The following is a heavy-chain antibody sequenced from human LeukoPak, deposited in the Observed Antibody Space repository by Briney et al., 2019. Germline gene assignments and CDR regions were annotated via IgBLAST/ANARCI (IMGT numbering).Heavy chain of an antibody. J-gene: IGHJ3*01. D-gene: IGHD2-2*01. CDR3: VGPPCLRGGYCSTTS. CDR2: NSSGSEDT. V-gene: IGHV3-11*03. Sequence: GGSLRLSCAASGFTFSAYSMSWIRQAPGKGLECVSYNSSGSEDTLYADSVKGRFTISRDNAKNSLYLQMNSLTAEDTAVYYCVGPPCLRGGYCSTTSWGQGVMVTVSS. CDR1: GFTFSAYS.